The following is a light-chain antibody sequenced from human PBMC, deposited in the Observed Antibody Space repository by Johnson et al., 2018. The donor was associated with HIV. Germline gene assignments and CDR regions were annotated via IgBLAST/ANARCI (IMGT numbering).Light chain of an antibody. CDR3: GTWDSSLSAFYV. CDR1: SSNIGNNY. Sequence: QSVLTQPPSVSAAPGQKVTISCSGSSSNIGNNYVSWYQQIPGRAPKLLIYDNNKRPSGIPDRFSGSKSGTSATLGITGLQTGVEADYYCGTWDSSLSAFYVFGTGTKVTVL. J-gene: IGLJ1*01. V-gene: IGLV1-51*01. CDR2: DNN.